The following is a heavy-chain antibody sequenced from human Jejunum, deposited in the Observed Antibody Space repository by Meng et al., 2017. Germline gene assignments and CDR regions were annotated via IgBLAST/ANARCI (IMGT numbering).Heavy chain of an antibody. CDR2: IKSDDGST. D-gene: IGHD6-19*01. CDR1: GFDFSRNY. CDR3: LAYTSGWN. V-gene: IGHV3-74*01. Sequence: VQLVEAGGGLVQRGGSLRLSCAAFGFDFSRNYMHLVRQAPGKGLVWVSRIKSDDGSTRYADSVRGRFTISRDNAKNTLYLQMNDLRADDTALYYCLAYTSGWNWGQGTPVTVSS. J-gene: IGHJ4*02.